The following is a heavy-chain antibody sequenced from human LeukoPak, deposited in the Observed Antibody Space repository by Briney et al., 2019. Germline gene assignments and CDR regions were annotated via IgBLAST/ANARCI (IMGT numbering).Heavy chain of an antibody. Sequence: SETLSLTCTVSGGSISSGDYYWSWIRQPPGKGLEWIGYICYSGSTYYNPSLKSRVTISVDTSKNQYSLKLSSVTAADTAVYYSARRRGDTVVGPTASFDYWGQGPLVIVSS. CDR3: ARRRGDTVVGPTASFDY. D-gene: IGHD2-15*01. CDR2: ICYSGST. J-gene: IGHJ4*02. V-gene: IGHV4-30-4*01. CDR1: GGSISSGDYY.